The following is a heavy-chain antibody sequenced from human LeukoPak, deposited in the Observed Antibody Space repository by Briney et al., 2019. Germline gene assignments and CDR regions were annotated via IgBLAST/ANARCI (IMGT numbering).Heavy chain of an antibody. J-gene: IGHJ6*03. V-gene: IGHV4-34*01. D-gene: IGHD2-2*03. CDR2: INHSGST. CDR1: GGSFSGYY. CDR3: ARVDIVVVPAAMGYYYYIDV. Sequence: SETLSLTCAVYGGSFSGYYWSWIRQPPGKGLEWIGEINHSGSTNYNPSLKSRVTISVDTSKNQFSLKLSSVTAADTAVYYCARVDIVVVPAAMGYYYYIDVWGKGTTVTVSS.